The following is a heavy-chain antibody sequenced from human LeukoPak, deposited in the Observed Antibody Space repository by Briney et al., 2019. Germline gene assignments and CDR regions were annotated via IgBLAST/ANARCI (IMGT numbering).Heavy chain of an antibody. CDR2: TNGGGNTT. Sequence: GGSLRLSCAASGFAFSSFAMGWVRQSPGKGLEWLYTTNGGGNTTFYSDSVKGRFTISRDNSKNSLYLHMDSLRPDDTAMYYCTKELHVAVAVADYYYFYMDVWGRGTAVTVSS. CDR1: GFAFSSFA. J-gene: IGHJ6*03. D-gene: IGHD6-19*01. V-gene: IGHV3-23*01. CDR3: TKELHVAVAVADYYYFYMDV.